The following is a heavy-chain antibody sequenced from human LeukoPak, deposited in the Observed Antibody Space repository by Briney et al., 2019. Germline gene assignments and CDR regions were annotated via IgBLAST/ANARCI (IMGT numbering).Heavy chain of an antibody. CDR3: ASGYSSSWYGAFDI. V-gene: IGHV1-18*01. D-gene: IGHD6-13*01. Sequence: ASVKVSCKASGYTFTSYGISWVRQAPGQGLEWMGWISAYTGNTDYAQKLQGRVTMTTDTSTSTAYMELRSLRSDDTPLYYCASGYSSSWYGAFDIWGQGTMVTVSS. J-gene: IGHJ3*02. CDR2: ISAYTGNT. CDR1: GYTFTSYG.